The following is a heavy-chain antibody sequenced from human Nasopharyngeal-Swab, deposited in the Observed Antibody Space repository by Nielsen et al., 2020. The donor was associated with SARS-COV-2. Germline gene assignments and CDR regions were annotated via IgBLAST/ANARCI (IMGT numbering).Heavy chain of an antibody. V-gene: IGHV1-2*06. D-gene: IGHD6-6*01. CDR1: DYTFTDYY. CDR2: IYPNSGGT. Sequence: SVKVSCKASDYTFTDYYLHWVRQAPGQGLEWMGRIYPNSGGTDYAQIFQGRVTMTRDTSITTAYMELSRLRSVDTAVYYCARNGDGIEGRPSLRGFYYMDVWGGGTTVTVSS. J-gene: IGHJ6*03. CDR3: ARNGDGIEGRPSLRGFYYMDV.